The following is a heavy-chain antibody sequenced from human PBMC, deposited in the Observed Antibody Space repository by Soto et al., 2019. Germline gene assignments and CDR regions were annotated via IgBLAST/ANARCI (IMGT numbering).Heavy chain of an antibody. CDR1: GFTFTSNW. D-gene: IGHD5-12*01. V-gene: IGHV3-7*04. Sequence: EVQLVESGGGLVQPGGSLRLSCAASGFTFTSNWMTWVRQPPGKGLEWVANIKQDGSEIYYVDSVMGRFTLSRDNAKNSLYLQMNSLRAEDTAVYYCARETSGYVRAWGQGTLVTVSS. J-gene: IGHJ5*02. CDR3: ARETSGYVRA. CDR2: IKQDGSEI.